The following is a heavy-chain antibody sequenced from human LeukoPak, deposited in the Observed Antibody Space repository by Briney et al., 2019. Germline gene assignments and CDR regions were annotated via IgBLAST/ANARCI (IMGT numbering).Heavy chain of an antibody. Sequence: PGGSLRLSCAASGFTFSSYWMSWVRQAPGKGLEWVANIKQDGSEKYYVDSVKGRFTISRDNAKNSLYLQMNSLRAEDTAVYYCARDGQTGMVATVHNYYMDVWGKGTTVTISS. D-gene: IGHD5-12*01. CDR3: ARDGQTGMVATVHNYYMDV. CDR2: IKQDGSEK. CDR1: GFTFSSYW. V-gene: IGHV3-7*01. J-gene: IGHJ6*03.